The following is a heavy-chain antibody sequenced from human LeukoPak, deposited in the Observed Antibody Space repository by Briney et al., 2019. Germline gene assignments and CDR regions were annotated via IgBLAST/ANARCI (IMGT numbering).Heavy chain of an antibody. CDR1: GISFGSFE. CDR2: IRSSGTTI. D-gene: IGHD3-10*01. V-gene: IGHV3-48*03. J-gene: IGHJ4*02. CDR3: NTVTYYNSRAPGDY. Sequence: GGSLRLSCAASGISFGSFEMNWVRQAPGKGLEWVSYIRSSGTTIDYADSVKGRFTISRGNAKNTLYLQMNSLRVEDTAVYYCNTVTYYNSRAPGDYWGQGTLVTVSS.